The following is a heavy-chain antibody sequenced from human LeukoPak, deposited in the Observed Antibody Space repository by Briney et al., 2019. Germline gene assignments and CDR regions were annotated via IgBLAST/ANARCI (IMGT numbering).Heavy chain of an antibody. Sequence: PGGSLRLSCAASGFTFSSYWMHWVRQAPGKGLVWVSRITSDGSSTSYADSVKGRFTISRDNAKNTLYLQMNSLRAEDTAVDYCASVLPAPYGRWGQGTMVTVSS. CDR1: GFTFSSYW. CDR3: ASVLPAPYGR. CDR2: ITSDGSST. J-gene: IGHJ3*01. V-gene: IGHV3-74*01. D-gene: IGHD4-17*01.